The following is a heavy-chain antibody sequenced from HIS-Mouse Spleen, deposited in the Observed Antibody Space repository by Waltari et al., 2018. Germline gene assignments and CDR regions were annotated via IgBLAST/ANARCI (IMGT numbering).Heavy chain of an antibody. Sequence: QLQLQESGPGLVKPSETLSLTCTVSGGSISSSSYYWGWIRQPPGKGLEWIGSIYFSGSTYYPPSLTSRVTISVDTSKNQFSLKLSSVTAADTAVYFCAREIPYSSSWYDWYFDLWGRGTLVTVSS. V-gene: IGHV4-39*07. CDR2: IYFSGST. CDR3: AREIPYSSSWYDWYFDL. D-gene: IGHD6-13*01. CDR1: GGSISSSSYY. J-gene: IGHJ2*01.